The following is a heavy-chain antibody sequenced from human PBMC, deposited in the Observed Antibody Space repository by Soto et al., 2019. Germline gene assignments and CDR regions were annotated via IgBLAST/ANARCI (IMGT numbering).Heavy chain of an antibody. CDR1: GFTFSSYW. V-gene: IGHV3-43*02. Sequence: GGSLRLSCAASGFTFSSYWMHWVRQAPGKGLEWVSLISGDGGSTYYADSVKGRFTISRDNSKNSLYLQMNSLRTEDTALYYCAKVYWELRGYSGYDAFDIWGQGTMVTVSS. CDR2: ISGDGGST. CDR3: AKVYWELRGYSGYDAFDI. D-gene: IGHD5-12*01. J-gene: IGHJ3*02.